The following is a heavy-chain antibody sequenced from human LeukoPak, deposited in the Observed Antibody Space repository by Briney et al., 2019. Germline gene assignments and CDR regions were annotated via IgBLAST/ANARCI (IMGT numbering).Heavy chain of an antibody. J-gene: IGHJ4*02. D-gene: IGHD6-19*01. Sequence: PGGSLRLSCAASGFTFSSYWMSWVRQAPGKGLEWVANIKQDGSEKYYVDSVKGRFTISRDNAKNSLYLQMNSLRAEDTAVYYCARGRSSGWYLPYYFDYWGQGTLVTVSS. CDR3: ARGRSSGWYLPYYFDY. CDR1: GFTFSSYW. CDR2: IKQDGSEK. V-gene: IGHV3-7*01.